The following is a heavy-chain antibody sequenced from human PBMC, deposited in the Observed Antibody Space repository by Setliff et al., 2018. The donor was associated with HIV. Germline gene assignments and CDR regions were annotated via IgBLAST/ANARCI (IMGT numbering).Heavy chain of an antibody. CDR1: GFTFSGYA. D-gene: IGHD6-6*01. J-gene: IGHJ5*01. Sequence: PGGSLRLSCAASGFTFSGYAMSWVRQAPGKGPEWVSAISDSGVGTYYGDSVKGRFTISRDNSKNTLYLQMTSLRAEDTALYFCARDPRTDSSYAWFDSWGQGTLVTVSS. CDR2: ISDSGVGT. CDR3: ARDPRTDSSYAWFDS. V-gene: IGHV3-23*01.